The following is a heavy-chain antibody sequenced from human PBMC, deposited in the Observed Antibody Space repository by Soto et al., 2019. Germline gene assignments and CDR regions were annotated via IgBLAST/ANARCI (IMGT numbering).Heavy chain of an antibody. CDR1: GFSFSSHG. Sequence: GGSLRLSCATSGFSFSSHGMHWVRQAPGKGPEWVAYIWYDGSNRNYAASVKGRFTISRDDSKNTLYLQMSSLRAEDTAVYRCARDVDNGLGYWGQGTLVTVSS. V-gene: IGHV3-33*01. D-gene: IGHD1-1*01. CDR2: IWYDGSNR. J-gene: IGHJ4*02. CDR3: ARDVDNGLGY.